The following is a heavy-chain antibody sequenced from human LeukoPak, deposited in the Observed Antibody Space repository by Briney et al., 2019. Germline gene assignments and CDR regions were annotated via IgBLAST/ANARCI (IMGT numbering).Heavy chain of an antibody. V-gene: IGHV3-23*01. Sequence: PGGSLRLSCAASGFTFSSYAMNWVRQAPGKGLEWVSGIGGSGTSTYYADSVKGRFTISRDNSKNTLYLQMNSLRAEDTAVYYCARDHGGQDSSGYDWGQGTLVTVSS. CDR2: IGGSGTST. CDR1: GFTFSSYA. CDR3: ARDHGGQDSSGYD. D-gene: IGHD3-22*01. J-gene: IGHJ1*01.